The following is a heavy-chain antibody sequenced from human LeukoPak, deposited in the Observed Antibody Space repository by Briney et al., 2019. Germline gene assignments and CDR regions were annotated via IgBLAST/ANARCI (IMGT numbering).Heavy chain of an antibody. J-gene: IGHJ4*02. D-gene: IGHD2-2*01. CDR2: FGTRSTSV. Sequence: PGGSLRLSCTASGFTYSGYSMNWIRQAPGKGLEWVSSFGTRSTSVYHAGSVKGRFAISRDNAKNSLYLQMNSLRAEDTAVYYCARDHLGYCSSTSCYEVYWGQGTLVTVSS. V-gene: IGHV3-21*01. CDR1: GFTYSGYS. CDR3: ARDHLGYCSSTSCYEVY.